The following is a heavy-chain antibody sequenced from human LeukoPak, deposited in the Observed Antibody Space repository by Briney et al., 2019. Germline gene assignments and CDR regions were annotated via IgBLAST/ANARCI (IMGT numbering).Heavy chain of an antibody. V-gene: IGHV3-73*01. Sequence: GGSLRLSCAASGFTFSGSDIHWVRQASGKGLEWVGHIRSKTNNYATADAASVKGRFSFSRDDSKNTAYIQMNSLKTEDTAVYYCAKQMYGYYYSGMDVWGQGTTVTVSS. CDR3: AKQMYGYYYSGMDV. J-gene: IGHJ6*02. D-gene: IGHD2-8*01. CDR1: GFTFSGSD. CDR2: IRSKTNNYAT.